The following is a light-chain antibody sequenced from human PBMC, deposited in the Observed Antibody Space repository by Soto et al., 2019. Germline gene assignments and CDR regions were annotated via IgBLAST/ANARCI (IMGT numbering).Light chain of an antibody. CDR2: GAS. Sequence: EIVLTQSPGTLSLSPGERATLSCRASQSVSSSYLAWYQQKPGQAPRLLISGASSRATGIPDRFSGSGSGTDVTLTISRLEPEDFAVYYCQQYGGSPPFTFGPETKVDIK. CDR3: QQYGGSPPFT. CDR1: QSVSSSY. V-gene: IGKV3-20*01. J-gene: IGKJ3*01.